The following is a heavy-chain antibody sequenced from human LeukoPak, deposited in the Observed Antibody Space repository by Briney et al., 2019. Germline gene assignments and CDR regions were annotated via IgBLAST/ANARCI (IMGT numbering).Heavy chain of an antibody. CDR2: ISGSGGST. J-gene: IGHJ4*02. CDR1: GFTFSSYA. D-gene: IGHD3-22*01. V-gene: IGHV3-23*01. Sequence: GASLRLSCAASGFTFSSYAMSWVRQAPGKGLEWVSAISGSGGSTYYADSVKGRFTISRDNSKNTLYLQMNSLRAEDTAVYYCAKPGYYDSSGYYREDLAFDYWGQGTPVTVSS. CDR3: AKPGYYDSSGYYREDLAFDY.